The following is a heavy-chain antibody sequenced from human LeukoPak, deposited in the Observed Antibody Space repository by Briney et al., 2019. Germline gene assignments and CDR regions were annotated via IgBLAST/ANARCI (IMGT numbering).Heavy chain of an antibody. CDR1: GFTFDTYR. Sequence: GSRRLSCAASGFTFDTYRMNWVRQAPGKGLEWVSSISASGSYIYYADSLKGRFTISRDNTKNSLFLQMNSLRAEDTAVYYCARDSPGMTASDYWGQGTLVTVSS. D-gene: IGHD1-1*01. V-gene: IGHV3-21*01. J-gene: IGHJ4*02. CDR3: ARDSPGMTASDY. CDR2: ISASGSYI.